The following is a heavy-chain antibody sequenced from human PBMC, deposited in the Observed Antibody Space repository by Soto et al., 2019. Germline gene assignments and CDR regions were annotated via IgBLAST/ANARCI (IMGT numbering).Heavy chain of an antibody. CDR3: ARDIGSSGWYGHDAFDI. CDR1: GYTSTSYY. CDR2: INPSGGST. Sequence: GASVKVSCKASGYTSTSYYMHWVRQAPGQGLERMGIINPSGGSTSYAQKFQGRVTMTRDTSTSTVYMELSSLRSEDTAVYYCARDIGSSGWYGHDAFDIWGQGTMVTVSS. D-gene: IGHD6-19*01. J-gene: IGHJ3*02. V-gene: IGHV1-46*03.